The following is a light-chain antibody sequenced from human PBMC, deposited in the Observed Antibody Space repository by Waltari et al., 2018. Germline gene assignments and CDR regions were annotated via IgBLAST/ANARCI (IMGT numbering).Light chain of an antibody. V-gene: IGLV2-23*01. CDR1: TSDVGGYNL. CDR3: SSYARSDNSVL. J-gene: IGLJ2*01. Sequence: QSALTQPASVSGSPGQSLTISCTGSTSDVGGYNLVSWYRQFPNKAPQLIIYEGTRRPSGVSSRFSASKSGNTASLTISGLQAEDEALYFCSSYARSDNSVLFGGGTQLSVL. CDR2: EGT.